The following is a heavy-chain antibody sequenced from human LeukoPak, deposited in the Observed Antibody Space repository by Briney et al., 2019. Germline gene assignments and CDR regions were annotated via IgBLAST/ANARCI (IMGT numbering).Heavy chain of an antibody. D-gene: IGHD2/OR15-2a*01. Sequence: GGSLRLSCAASGFTFSSYWMHWVRQAPGKGLEWVANIKQDGSEKYYVDSVRGRFTISRDNAKNSLYLQMNSLRGEDTAVYYCASAFRGPFDPWGQGTLVTVSS. CDR3: ASAFRGPFDP. CDR2: IKQDGSEK. V-gene: IGHV3-7*01. J-gene: IGHJ5*02. CDR1: GFTFSSYW.